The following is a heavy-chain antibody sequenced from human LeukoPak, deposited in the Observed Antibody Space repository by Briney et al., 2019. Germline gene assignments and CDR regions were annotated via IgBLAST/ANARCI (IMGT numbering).Heavy chain of an antibody. CDR2: MSPSSGNT. CDR1: GYTFTNYN. J-gene: IGHJ5*02. V-gene: IGHV1-8*01. D-gene: IGHD6-19*01. Sequence: ASVKVSCKASGYTFTNYNINWVRQATGQGLEWIGWMSPSSGNTGYAQKFQGRATLTRDTSTNTAYMELSSLTSEDTAVYYCGRNPSNSGLFDPWGQGTLVTVSS. CDR3: GRNPSNSGLFDP.